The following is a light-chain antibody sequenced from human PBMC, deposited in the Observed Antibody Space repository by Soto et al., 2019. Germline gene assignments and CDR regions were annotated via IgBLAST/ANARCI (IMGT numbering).Light chain of an antibody. CDR3: CSYAGGYTYV. CDR1: SSDVGGYNY. V-gene: IGLV2-11*01. J-gene: IGLJ1*01. Sequence: QSALTQPRSVSGSPGQSVTISCTGTSSDVGGYNYVSWYQQYPSKAPKLMIYDVTKRPSGVPDRFSGSKSGNTASLTISGRQAGDDADYYCCSYAGGYTYVFGPGTKLTVL. CDR2: DVT.